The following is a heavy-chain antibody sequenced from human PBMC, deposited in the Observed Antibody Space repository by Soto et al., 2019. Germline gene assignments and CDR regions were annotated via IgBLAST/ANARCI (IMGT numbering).Heavy chain of an antibody. D-gene: IGHD3-10*01. J-gene: IGHJ4*02. CDR1: GGTFSSYA. CDR2: IILIFGTA. V-gene: IGHV1-69*01. CDR3: AREGYYGSGSQANFDY. Sequence: QVQLVQSGAEVKKPGSSVKVSCKASGGTFSSYAISWVRQAPGQGLEWMGGIILIFGTANYAQKFQGRVTITADESTSPAYMELRSLGSEDTAVYYCAREGYYGSGSQANFDYWGQGTLVTVSS.